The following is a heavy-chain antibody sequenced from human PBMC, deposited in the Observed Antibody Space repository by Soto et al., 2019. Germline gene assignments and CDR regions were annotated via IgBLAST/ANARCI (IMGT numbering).Heavy chain of an antibody. CDR2: INPKSGDT. D-gene: IGHD3-9*01. V-gene: IGHV1-2*02. J-gene: IGHJ4*02. CDR3: ARDTPSTYYDILTPYYIY. CDR1: GYTFTGYF. Sequence: ASVKVSCKASGYTFTGYFMQWVRQAPGQGLEWMGWINPKSGDTKYAQKFQGRVTMARDTSISTVYMELSRLVSDDMAVYYCARDTPSTYYDILTPYYIYWGQGTLVTVSS.